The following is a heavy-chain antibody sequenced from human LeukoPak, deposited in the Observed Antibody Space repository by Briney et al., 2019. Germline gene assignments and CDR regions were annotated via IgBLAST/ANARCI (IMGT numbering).Heavy chain of an antibody. Sequence: GASVKLSCKASGYTFTGYYMHWVRQAPGQPLEWMGWINPNSGGTNYAQKFQGRVTMTRDTSISTAYMELSRLRSDDTAVYYCARKGYYDSSGYLDYWGQGTPVTVSS. CDR1: GYTFTGYY. CDR3: ARKGYYDSSGYLDY. CDR2: INPNSGGT. V-gene: IGHV1-2*02. J-gene: IGHJ4*02. D-gene: IGHD3-22*01.